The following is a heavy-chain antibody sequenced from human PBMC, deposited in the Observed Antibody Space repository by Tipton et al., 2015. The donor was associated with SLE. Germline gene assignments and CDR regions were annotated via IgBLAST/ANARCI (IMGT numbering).Heavy chain of an antibody. J-gene: IGHJ5*02. Sequence: SLRLSCAASGFSFSNYAIHWVRQAPGKGLEWVSAISGSGGSTYYADSVKGRFTISRDNSKNTLYLQMNSLRAEDTAVYYCAPHPVVVTEWFDPWGQGIPVTVSA. V-gene: IGHV3-23*01. CDR1: GFSFSNYA. D-gene: IGHD2-21*02. CDR3: APHPVVVTEWFDP. CDR2: ISGSGGST.